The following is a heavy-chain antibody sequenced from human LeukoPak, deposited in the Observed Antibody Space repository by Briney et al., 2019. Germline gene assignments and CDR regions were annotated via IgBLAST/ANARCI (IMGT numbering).Heavy chain of an antibody. CDR1: GGSISGDNW. Sequence: SGTLSLTCAVSGGSISGDNWWSWVRQAPGKRLEWIGEVDHSGRTNYNPSLKSRVTISEDKSKNQFSLIMSSVTAADTAVYYCAKGDRGGWLDFDSWGQGTLATVSS. D-gene: IGHD3-22*01. J-gene: IGHJ4*02. CDR2: VDHSGRT. V-gene: IGHV4-4*02. CDR3: AKGDRGGWLDFDS.